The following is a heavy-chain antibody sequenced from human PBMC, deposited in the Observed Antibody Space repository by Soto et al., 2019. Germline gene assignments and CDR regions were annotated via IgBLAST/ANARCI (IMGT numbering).Heavy chain of an antibody. V-gene: IGHV3-48*02. CDR3: ARTIAAAGLYYYYGMDV. CDR1: GFTFSSYA. Sequence: PGGSLRLSCAASGFTFSSYAMSWVRQAPGKGLEWVSYISGSSSTTYYADSVKGRFTISRDNAKNSLYLQMNSLRDEDTAVYYCARTIAAAGLYYYYGMDVWGQGTTVTVSS. CDR2: ISGSSSTT. D-gene: IGHD6-13*01. J-gene: IGHJ6*02.